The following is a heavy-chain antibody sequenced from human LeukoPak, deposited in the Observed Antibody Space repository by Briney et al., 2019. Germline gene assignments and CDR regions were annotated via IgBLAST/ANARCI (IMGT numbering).Heavy chain of an antibody. CDR2: IYYSGGT. D-gene: IGHD3-3*01. CDR1: GGSISSGGYY. CDR3: ARGYDFWSGYYYFDY. V-gene: IGHV4-31*03. Sequence: TASETLSLTCTVSGGSISSGGYYWSWIRQHPGKGLEWIGYIYYSGGTYYSPSLKSRVTISVDTSKNQFSLKLSSVTAADTAVYYCARGYDFWSGYYYFDYWGQGTLVTVSS. J-gene: IGHJ4*02.